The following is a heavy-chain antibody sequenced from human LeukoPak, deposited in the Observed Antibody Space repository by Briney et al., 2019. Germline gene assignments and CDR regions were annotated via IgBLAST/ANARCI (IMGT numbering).Heavy chain of an antibody. CDR3: VKDRPIIPGGVYYFDY. CDR1: GFTFSSYA. V-gene: IGHV3-64D*06. Sequence: GGYLRFYCSASGFTFSSYAMHWVRQAPGQELEYVSAISSNGGSTYYADSVKGRFTISRDNSKNTLYLQMSSLRAEDTAVYYCVKDRPIIPGGVYYFDYWGQGTLVTVSS. CDR2: ISSNGGST. J-gene: IGHJ4*02. D-gene: IGHD3-3*01.